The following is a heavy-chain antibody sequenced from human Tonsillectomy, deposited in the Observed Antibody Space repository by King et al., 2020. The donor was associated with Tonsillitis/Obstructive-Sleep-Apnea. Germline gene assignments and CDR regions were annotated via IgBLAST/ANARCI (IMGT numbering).Heavy chain of an antibody. CDR3: ARAGFLEWLLSDNAFDI. CDR1: GFAFRRYW. J-gene: IGHJ3*02. Sequence: VQLVESGGGLVQPGGSLRLSCAASGFAFRRYWMHWVRQGPGKGRVWVVRLNSDVRGTHYADSVKGRFTISRDNARNTLYLEMNSLRAEDTAVYYCARAGFLEWLLSDNAFDIGGRGTVVTVSS. D-gene: IGHD3-3*01. V-gene: IGHV3-74*01. CDR2: LNSDVRGT.